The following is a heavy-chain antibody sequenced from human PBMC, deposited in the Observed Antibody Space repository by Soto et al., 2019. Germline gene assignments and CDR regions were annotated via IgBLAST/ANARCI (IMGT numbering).Heavy chain of an antibody. V-gene: IGHV3-7*03. CDR3: ATDLLIRPAHDFYYGSDV. Sequence: SWVTLRLSCEVSGFTFSMYSMSWVRQSPGKGLEWVAKIPQDGVDGHYADSVKGRFIISRDNGKNSLHLQLNNLRAEDTAVYYCATDLLIRPAHDFYYGSDVWGRGATVTVSS. CDR2: IPQDGVDG. J-gene: IGHJ6*02. D-gene: IGHD3-22*01. CDR1: GFTFSMYS.